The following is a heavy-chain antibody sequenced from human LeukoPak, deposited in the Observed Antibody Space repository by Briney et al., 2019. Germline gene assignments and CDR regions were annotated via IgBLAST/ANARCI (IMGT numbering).Heavy chain of an antibody. V-gene: IGHV5-51*01. CDR2: IYPGDSDT. CDR1: GYSFTSYW. CDR3: ARGRDGYSFGFDY. J-gene: IGHJ4*02. D-gene: IGHD5-24*01. Sequence: GESLKISCKGSGYSFTSYWIGWVRQMPGKGLEWMGIIYPGDSDTRYSPSFQGQVTISANKSISTAYLQWSGLKASDTAMYYCARGRDGYSFGFDYWGQGTLVTVSS.